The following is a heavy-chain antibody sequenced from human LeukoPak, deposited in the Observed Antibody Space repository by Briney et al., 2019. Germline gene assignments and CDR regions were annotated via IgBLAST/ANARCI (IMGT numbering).Heavy chain of an antibody. CDR3: ATPYSGGYHGLDI. V-gene: IGHV4-59*08. CDR2: IYYSGST. J-gene: IGHJ3*02. Sequence: SSETLSLICSVSGGSMSSYYWSWIRQPPGKGLEWIGSIYYSGSTNYNPSLKSRVSISVDTSKNQFSLKLNSVTAADTAVYYCATPYSGGYHGLDIWGQGTMVTVSS. CDR1: GGSMSSYY. D-gene: IGHD1-26*01.